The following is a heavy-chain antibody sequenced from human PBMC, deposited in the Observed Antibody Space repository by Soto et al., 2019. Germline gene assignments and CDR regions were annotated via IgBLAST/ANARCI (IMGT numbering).Heavy chain of an antibody. CDR2: MNPNSGNT. V-gene: IGHV1-8*01. Sequence: ASLKVSCKASGYTFTRYDINWVRQATGQGLEWMGWMNPNSGNTGYAQKFQGRVTMTRNTSISTAYMELSSLRSEDTAVYYCARGGLYCGGDCSRFYWFDPWGQGTLVTVSS. D-gene: IGHD2-21*02. J-gene: IGHJ5*02. CDR3: ARGGLYCGGDCSRFYWFDP. CDR1: GYTFTRYD.